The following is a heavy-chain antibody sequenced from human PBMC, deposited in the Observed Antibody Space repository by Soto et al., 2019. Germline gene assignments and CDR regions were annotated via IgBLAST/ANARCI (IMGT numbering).Heavy chain of an antibody. V-gene: IGHV3-72*01. Sequence: PGGSLRLSCAASGFTFSDHYMDWVRQAPGKGLEWVGRTRNKANSYTTEYAASVKGRFTISRDDSKNSLYLQMNSLKTEDTAVYYCARSYYDFWSGYTYYFDYWGQGTLVTVSS. D-gene: IGHD3-3*01. CDR2: TRNKANSYTT. CDR1: GFTFSDHY. J-gene: IGHJ4*02. CDR3: ARSYYDFWSGYTYYFDY.